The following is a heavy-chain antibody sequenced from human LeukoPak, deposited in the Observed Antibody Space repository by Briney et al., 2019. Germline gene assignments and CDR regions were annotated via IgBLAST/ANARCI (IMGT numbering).Heavy chain of an antibody. D-gene: IGHD2-2*01. CDR2: IIPIFGTA. Sequence: SVKVSCKASGGTFSSYAISWVRQAPGQGLEWMGGIIPIFGTANYAQKFQGRVTITADESTSTAYMELSSLRSEDTAVYYCTRVFGSYCSSTICYGDYYYYYMDVWGKGTTVTVSS. CDR1: GGTFSSYA. J-gene: IGHJ6*03. CDR3: TRVFGSYCSSTICYGDYYYYYMDV. V-gene: IGHV1-69*13.